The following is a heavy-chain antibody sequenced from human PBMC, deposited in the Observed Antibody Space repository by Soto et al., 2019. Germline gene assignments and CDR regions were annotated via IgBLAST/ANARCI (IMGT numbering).Heavy chain of an antibody. CDR2: LVGNSGDK. CDR3: AEDLIALYGVWEPFEM. CDR1: GFTFSAYA. D-gene: IGHD2-8*01. Sequence: EVQLLESGGGLVQPGGSLRLSCAGSGFTFSAYAMNWVRQAPGKGLQWVAGLVGNSGDKTYADSVRGRFSVSRDNSVNTLYLLMTTLRDEDTAVYYCAEDLIALYGVWEPFEMWGRGTRVAVSS. V-gene: IGHV3-23*01. J-gene: IGHJ3*02.